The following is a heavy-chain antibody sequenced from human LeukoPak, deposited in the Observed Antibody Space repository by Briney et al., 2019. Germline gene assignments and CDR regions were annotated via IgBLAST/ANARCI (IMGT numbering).Heavy chain of an antibody. J-gene: IGHJ4*02. D-gene: IGHD1-1*01. CDR3: ARKQATVPGDY. Sequence: GGSLRLSCAASGFTFGDYYMNWIRQAPGKGLEWVSYISNSGTAKYYADSVKGRFTISRDNAKNSLYLQTNTLRAEDTAVYYCARKQATVPGDYWGQGTLVTVSS. V-gene: IGHV3-11*01. CDR2: ISNSGTAK. CDR1: GFTFGDYY.